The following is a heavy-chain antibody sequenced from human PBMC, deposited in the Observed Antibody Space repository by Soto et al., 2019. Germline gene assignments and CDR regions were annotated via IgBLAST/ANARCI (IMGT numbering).Heavy chain of an antibody. D-gene: IGHD3-10*01. CDR2: ISFEGSKK. J-gene: IGHJ4*02. CDR3: AKDHVVDGRVYGSSELFF. Sequence: PGGSMRLACSASAFTFRSYGMHWVRQAPGKGLEWVASISFEGSKKFYADSVKGRFTISRDNSRNPLYLQMNSLRTEDTAVDYCAKDHVVDGRVYGSSELFFWGQGTQVTVSS. V-gene: IGHV3-30*18. CDR1: AFTFRSYG.